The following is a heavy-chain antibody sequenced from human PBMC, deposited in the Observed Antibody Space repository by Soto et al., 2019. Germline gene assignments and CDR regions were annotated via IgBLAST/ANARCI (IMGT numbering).Heavy chain of an antibody. CDR2: IYYSGST. CDR3: ARADLTGYINWFDP. Sequence: ETLSLTXTVSGGSIXXXXXTXIRQPPGKGLEWIGYIYYSGSTNYNPSLKSRVTISVDTSKNQFSLKLSSVTAADTAVYYCARADLTGYINWFDPWGQGTLVTVSS. V-gene: IGHV4-59*08. J-gene: IGHJ5*02. D-gene: IGHD3-9*01. CDR1: GGSIXXXX.